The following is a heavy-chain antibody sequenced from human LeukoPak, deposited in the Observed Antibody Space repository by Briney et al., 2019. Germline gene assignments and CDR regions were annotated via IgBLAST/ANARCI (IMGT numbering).Heavy chain of an antibody. CDR3: ARRIAAAGRVDY. D-gene: IGHD6-13*01. CDR1: GYSFTSYW. CDR2: IYPSDSDT. J-gene: IGHJ4*02. V-gene: IGHV5-51*01. Sequence: GESLKISCKGSGYSFTSYWIGWVRQVSGKGLEWMGIIYPSDSDTRYSPSFQGQVTISADKSISTAYLQWSSLKASDTAMYYCARRIAAAGRVDYWSQGTLVTVSS.